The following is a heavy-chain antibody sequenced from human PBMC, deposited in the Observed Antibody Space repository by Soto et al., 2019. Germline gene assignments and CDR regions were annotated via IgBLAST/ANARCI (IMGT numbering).Heavy chain of an antibody. J-gene: IGHJ5*02. CDR2: IYYSGST. Sequence: SETLSLTCTVSGGSISSYYWSWIRQPPGKGLEWIGYIYYSGSTNYNPSLKSRVTISVDTSKNQFSLKLSSVTAADTAVYYCARHRYGSSWYAPWGQGTQVTAPQ. CDR1: GGSISSYY. V-gene: IGHV4-59*08. D-gene: IGHD6-13*01. CDR3: ARHRYGSSWYAP.